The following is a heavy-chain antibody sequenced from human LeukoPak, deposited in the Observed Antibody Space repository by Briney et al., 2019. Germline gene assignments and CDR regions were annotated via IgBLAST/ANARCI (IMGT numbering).Heavy chain of an antibody. CDR2: INSSSSTI. J-gene: IGHJ4*02. D-gene: IGHD6-19*01. CDR1: GFTFSSYA. Sequence: GGSLRLSCAASGFTFSSYAMSWVRQAPGKGLEWVSYINSSSSTIYYADSVKGRFTISRDNAKNSLYLQMNSLRAEDTAVYYCARDSSGWYKFFDYWGQGTLVTVSS. V-gene: IGHV3-48*01. CDR3: ARDSSGWYKFFDY.